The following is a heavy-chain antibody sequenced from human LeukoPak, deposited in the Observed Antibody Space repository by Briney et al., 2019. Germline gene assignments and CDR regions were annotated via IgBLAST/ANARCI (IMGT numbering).Heavy chain of an antibody. D-gene: IGHD6-19*01. Sequence: PGGSLRLSCAASGFTFSSYAMSWVRQAPGKGLEWVSAISGSGGSTYYADSVKGRFTISRDNSKNTLYLQMNSLRAEDAAVYYCAKGLSSGWYATDYWGQGTLVTVSS. J-gene: IGHJ4*02. CDR2: ISGSGGST. V-gene: IGHV3-23*01. CDR3: AKGLSSGWYATDY. CDR1: GFTFSSYA.